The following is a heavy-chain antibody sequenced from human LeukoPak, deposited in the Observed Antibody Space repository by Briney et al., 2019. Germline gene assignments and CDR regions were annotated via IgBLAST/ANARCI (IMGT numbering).Heavy chain of an antibody. CDR3: ARVGCSSTSCYLLWSWFDP. V-gene: IGHV7-4-1*02. D-gene: IGHD2-2*01. CDR2: INTNTGNP. Sequence: GASVKVSCKASGYTFTSYAMNWVRQAPGQGLEWMGWINTNTGNPTYAQGFTGRFVFSLDTSVSTAYLQISSLKAGDTAVYYCARVGCSSTSCYLLWSWFDPWGQGTLVTVSS. J-gene: IGHJ5*02. CDR1: GYTFTSYA.